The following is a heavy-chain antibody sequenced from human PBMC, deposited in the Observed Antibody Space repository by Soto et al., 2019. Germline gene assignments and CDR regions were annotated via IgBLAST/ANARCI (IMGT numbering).Heavy chain of an antibody. J-gene: IGHJ4*02. D-gene: IGHD6-6*01. CDR3: AREAIAARSRSFNY. CDR2: INPSGGST. Sequence: ASVKVSCKASGYTFNGDYMHWVRQAPGQGLELLGIINPSGGSTSYAQKFQCRVTMTRDTTTSTVYMKLCSMKSEVTAVYYWAREAIAARSRSFNYWGQGTLGTVS. V-gene: IGHV1-46*02. CDR1: GYTFNGDY.